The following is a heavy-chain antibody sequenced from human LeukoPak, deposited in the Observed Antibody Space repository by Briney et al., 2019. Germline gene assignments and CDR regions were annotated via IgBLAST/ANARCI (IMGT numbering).Heavy chain of an antibody. J-gene: IGHJ4*02. CDR2: ISGSSSYI. V-gene: IGHV3-21*01. CDR1: GFTFSTYN. D-gene: IGHD1-26*01. Sequence: GGSLRLSCATSGFTFSTYNMNWVRQAPGKGLEWVSSISGSSSYIYYADSVKGRFSISRDNAKNSLYLQMNSLRAEDTAVYYCARDVVGATGVGYWGQGTLVTVSS. CDR3: ARDVVGATGVGY.